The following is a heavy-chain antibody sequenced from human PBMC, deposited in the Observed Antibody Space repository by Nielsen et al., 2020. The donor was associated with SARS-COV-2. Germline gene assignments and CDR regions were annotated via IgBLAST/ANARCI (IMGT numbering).Heavy chain of an antibody. CDR2: ISYDGSNK. V-gene: IGHV3-30*18. J-gene: IGHJ6*03. CDR3: AKDPSGIAAAGTYYYYMDV. Sequence: GESLKISCAASGFTFSSYGMHWVRQAPGKGLEWVAVISYDGSNKYYADSVKGRFTISRDNSKNTLYLQMNSLRAEDTAVYYCAKDPSGIAAAGTYYYYMDVWGKGTTVTVSS. D-gene: IGHD6-13*01. CDR1: GFTFSSYG.